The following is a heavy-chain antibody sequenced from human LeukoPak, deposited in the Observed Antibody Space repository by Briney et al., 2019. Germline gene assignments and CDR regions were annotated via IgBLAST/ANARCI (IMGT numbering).Heavy chain of an antibody. Sequence: PSETLSLTCTVSGGSISSYYWSWIRQPPGKGLEVLGYIYYSGSTNYNPSLKSRVTISVDTSKNQFSLKLSSVTAADTAVYYCARAPRLAPPRFDPWGQGTLVTVSS. CDR3: ARAPRLAPPRFDP. CDR2: IYYSGST. D-gene: IGHD6-19*01. CDR1: GGSISSYY. V-gene: IGHV4-59*01. J-gene: IGHJ5*02.